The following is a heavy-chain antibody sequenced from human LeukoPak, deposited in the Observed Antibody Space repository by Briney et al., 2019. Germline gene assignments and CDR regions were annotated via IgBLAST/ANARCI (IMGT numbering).Heavy chain of an antibody. CDR1: GGSVSSSRYS. CDR2: IYYSGST. V-gene: IGHV4-39*01. D-gene: IGHD6-25*01. J-gene: IGHJ1*01. CDR3: GAHEGRIAAAEFQH. Sequence: PSETLSLTCTVSGGSVSSSRYSWGWIRQPPGKGLEWIGSIYYSGSTYYNPSLKSRVTISVDTSKNQFSLKLSSVTAADTAVYYCGAHEGRIAAAEFQHGGQAPLATVS.